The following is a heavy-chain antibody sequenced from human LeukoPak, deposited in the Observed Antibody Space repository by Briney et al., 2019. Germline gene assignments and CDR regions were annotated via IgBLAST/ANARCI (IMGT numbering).Heavy chain of an antibody. Sequence: ASVKVSCKASGYTFTGYYMHWVRQAPGQGLEWMGRINPNRGGTNYAQKFQGRVTMTRDTSISTAYMELSRLRSDDTAVYYCARVVRDCSSTSCYAGSTDYYYYMDVWGKGATVTVSS. CDR3: ARVVRDCSSTSCYAGSTDYYYYMDV. D-gene: IGHD2-2*01. J-gene: IGHJ6*03. V-gene: IGHV1-2*06. CDR1: GYTFTGYY. CDR2: INPNRGGT.